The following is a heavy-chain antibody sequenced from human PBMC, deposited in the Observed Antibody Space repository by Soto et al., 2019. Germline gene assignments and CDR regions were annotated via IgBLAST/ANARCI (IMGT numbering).Heavy chain of an antibody. Sequence: QVQLVQSGAEVKKPGSSVKVSCKASGGTFSSYTISWVRQAPGQGLEWMGRIIPILGIANYAQKFQGRVTITADKSPSTAYLELRSLSFEATAVYYHAEEKGLGYGSSRALGKDYCYYGMDVWGQGSTVTVSS. CDR1: GGTFSSYT. J-gene: IGHJ6*02. V-gene: IGHV1-69*02. CDR2: IIPILGIA. D-gene: IGHD6-13*01. CDR3: AEEKGLGYGSSRALGKDYCYYGMDV.